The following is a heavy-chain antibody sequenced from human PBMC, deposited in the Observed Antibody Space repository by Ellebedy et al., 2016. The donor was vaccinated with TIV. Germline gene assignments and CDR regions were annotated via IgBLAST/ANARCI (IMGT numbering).Heavy chain of an antibody. CDR1: GFTFSSYG. Sequence: GESLKISXASSGFTFSSYGMHWVRQAPGKGLEWVAVIWYDGSNKYYADSVKGRFTISRDNSKNTLYLQMNSLRAEDTAVYYCTRDPAPSNYKGHVWGQGTTVTVSS. J-gene: IGHJ6*02. CDR2: IWYDGSNK. V-gene: IGHV3-33*01. D-gene: IGHD4-11*01. CDR3: TRDPAPSNYKGHV.